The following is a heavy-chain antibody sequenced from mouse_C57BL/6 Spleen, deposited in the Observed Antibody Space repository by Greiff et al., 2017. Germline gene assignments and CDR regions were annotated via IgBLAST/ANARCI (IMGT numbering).Heavy chain of an antibody. CDR3: ARVPIMPPSDV. J-gene: IGHJ1*03. Sequence: QVQLQQPGAELVMPGASVKLSCKASGYTFTSYWMHWVNQRPGQGLEWIGEIDPSDSYTNYNQKFKGKSTLTVDKSSSTAYMQLSSLTSEDSAVYYCARVPIMPPSDVWGTGTTVTVSS. D-gene: IGHD6-1*01. CDR2: IDPSDSYT. CDR1: GYTFTSYW. V-gene: IGHV1-69*01.